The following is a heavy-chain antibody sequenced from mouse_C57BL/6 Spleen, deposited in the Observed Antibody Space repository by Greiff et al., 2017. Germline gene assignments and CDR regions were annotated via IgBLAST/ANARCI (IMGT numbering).Heavy chain of an antibody. CDR2: IDPETGGT. Sequence: QVQLQQSGAELVRPGASVTLSCKASGCTFTDYEMHWVKQTPVHGLEWIGAIDPETGGTAYNQKFKGKAILTADKSSSTAYMELRSLTSEDSAVYYCPITTVVARYWYFDVWGTGTTVTVSS. CDR3: PITTVVARYWYFDV. J-gene: IGHJ1*03. V-gene: IGHV1-15*01. CDR1: GCTFTDYE. D-gene: IGHD1-1*01.